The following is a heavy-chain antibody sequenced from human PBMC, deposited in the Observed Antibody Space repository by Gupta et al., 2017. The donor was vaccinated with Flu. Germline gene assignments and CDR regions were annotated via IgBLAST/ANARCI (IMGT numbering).Heavy chain of an antibody. CDR2: INPNSGDT. CDR3: ASPVVTRDAFDI. CDR1: GSTFTGAF. D-gene: IGHD3-16*02. J-gene: IGHJ3*02. Sequence: QVQVVQSGAEVKKPGASVKASCKTSGSTFTGAFIHWVRQAPGQGLEWMGRINPNSGDTIYAQKFQGRVIMTRDASVSTAYMELSWLRSDDTAIYYCASPVVTRDAFDIWGQGSMVTVSS. V-gene: IGHV1-2*06.